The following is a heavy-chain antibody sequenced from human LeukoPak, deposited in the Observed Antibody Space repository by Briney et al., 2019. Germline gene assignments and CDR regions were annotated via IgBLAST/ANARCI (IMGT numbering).Heavy chain of an antibody. V-gene: IGHV3-53*04. J-gene: IGHJ4*02. Sequence: GGSLRLSCAASGFTASNNYMTWGRQAPGKGLEWVSMIFGGSRTDYADSVKGRFTISRHSSKNTLFLQMNSLRTEDTAVYYCARRAKTDWFFDYWGPGTRVTVSP. D-gene: IGHD3-9*01. CDR3: ARRAKTDWFFDY. CDR1: GFTASNNY. CDR2: IFGGSRT.